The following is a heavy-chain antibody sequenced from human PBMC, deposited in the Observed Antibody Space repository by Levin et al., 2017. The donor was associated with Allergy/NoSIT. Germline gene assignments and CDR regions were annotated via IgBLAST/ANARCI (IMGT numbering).Heavy chain of an antibody. CDR2: IVDSGAST. CDR3: TKDDLFARGATYRYSGFDS. J-gene: IGHJ4*02. CDR1: GFTFSSYA. V-gene: IGHV3-23*01. D-gene: IGHD3-10*01. Sequence: GGSLRLSCAASGFTFSSYALSWVRQAPGKGLEWVSGIVDSGASTYYADSVKGRFTISRDNSKNTLYLQMNSLRAEDTAMYYCTKDDLFARGATYRYSGFDSCGQGTLVTVSS.